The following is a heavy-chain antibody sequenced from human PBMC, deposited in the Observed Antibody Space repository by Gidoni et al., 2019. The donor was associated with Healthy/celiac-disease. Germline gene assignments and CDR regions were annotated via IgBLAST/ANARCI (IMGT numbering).Heavy chain of an antibody. CDR2: IKQDGSEK. D-gene: IGHD3-16*02. Sequence: EVQLVESGGGWVQPGGSLRLSCAASGFTFSRYWMSWVRQAPGKGLAWVAKIKQDGSEKYYVDSGKVRFTISRDNAKNSLYLQMNSLRAEDTAVYYCARDQNDYVWGSYRYLGAFDIWGQGTMVTVSS. V-gene: IGHV3-7*01. CDR1: GFTFSRYW. J-gene: IGHJ3*02. CDR3: ARDQNDYVWGSYRYLGAFDI.